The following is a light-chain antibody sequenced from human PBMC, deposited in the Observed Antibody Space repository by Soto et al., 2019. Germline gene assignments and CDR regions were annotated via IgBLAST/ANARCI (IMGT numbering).Light chain of an antibody. V-gene: IGKV3-20*01. J-gene: IGKJ2*01. CDR2: GAS. CDR3: QQYGSSPKYT. CDR1: QSISSNY. Sequence: EIMLTQSPDTLSLSPGERATLSCRASQSISSNYLAWYQQKPGQAPRLLIYGASSRATGIPDRFSGSGSGTDFTLTISRLEPEDFAVYYCQQYGSSPKYTFGQGTKLEIK.